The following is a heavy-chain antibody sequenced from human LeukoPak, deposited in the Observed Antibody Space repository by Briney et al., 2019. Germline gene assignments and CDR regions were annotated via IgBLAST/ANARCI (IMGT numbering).Heavy chain of an antibody. Sequence: GGSLRLSCAASGFAFDIYWMTWVRQAPGKGLEWVANINQGGDVQHYVDSVKGRFTISRDNADNSLSLHMNSLRADDTGVYYCARGDGGDQGYFQDWGQGTLVTVSS. CDR2: INQGGDVQ. V-gene: IGHV3-7*04. J-gene: IGHJ1*01. D-gene: IGHD4-23*01. CDR3: ARGDGGDQGYFQD. CDR1: GFAFDIYW.